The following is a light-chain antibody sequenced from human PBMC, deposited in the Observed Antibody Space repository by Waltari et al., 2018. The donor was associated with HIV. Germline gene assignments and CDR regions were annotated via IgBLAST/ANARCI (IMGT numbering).Light chain of an antibody. Sequence: AVLLTQSQSSLRASVVARVTIACRATQGISYSLAWYQQKPGKAPNLLIYDTSTLQTGVPSRFSGGGSGTDFSLTISCLQSEDFATYYCQHYHSDPPTFGQGTKVEIK. CDR1: QGISYS. CDR2: DTS. CDR3: QHYHSDPPT. J-gene: IGKJ1*01. V-gene: IGKV1-8*01.